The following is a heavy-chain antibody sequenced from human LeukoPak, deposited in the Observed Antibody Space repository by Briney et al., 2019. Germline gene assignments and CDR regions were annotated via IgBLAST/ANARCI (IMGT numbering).Heavy chain of an antibody. CDR1: GFTFSSYW. J-gene: IGHJ4*02. D-gene: IGHD3-22*01. CDR2: IKSDGSST. CDR3: VRYYSSDWTGFDY. V-gene: IGHV3-74*01. Sequence: GGSLRLSCAASGFTFSSYWMHWVRQAPGKGLVWVSRIKSDGSSTSYGDSVKGRFTISRDNAKNTLYLQKNSLRAEDTAMYYCVRYYSSDWTGFDYWGQGTLVTVSS.